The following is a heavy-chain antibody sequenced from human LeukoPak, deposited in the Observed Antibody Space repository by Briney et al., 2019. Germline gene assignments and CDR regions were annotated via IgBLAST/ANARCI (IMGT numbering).Heavy chain of an antibody. CDR2: ISWNSGSI. V-gene: IGHV3-9*01. CDR3: ARARADGYNRDY. J-gene: IGHJ4*02. Sequence: GRSLRLSCAASGFTFDDYAMHWVRQAPGKGLEWVSGISWNSGSIGYADSVKGRFTISRDNAKNSLYLQMNSLRAEDTAVYYCARARADGYNRDYWGQGTLVTVSS. CDR1: GFTFDDYA. D-gene: IGHD5-24*01.